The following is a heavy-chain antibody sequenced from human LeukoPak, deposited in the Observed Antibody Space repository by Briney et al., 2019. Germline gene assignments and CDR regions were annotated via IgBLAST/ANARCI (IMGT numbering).Heavy chain of an antibody. CDR2: ISYDGSNK. D-gene: IGHD2-15*01. CDR3: AKRGDCSGGSCYKTQTYYFDY. CDR1: GFTFSSYG. Sequence: PGGSLRLSCAASGFTFSSYGMHWVRQAPGKGLEWVAVISYDGSNKYYADSVKGRFTISRDNSKNTLYLQMNSLRAEDTAVYYCAKRGDCSGGSCYKTQTYYFDYWGQGTLVTVSS. V-gene: IGHV3-30*18. J-gene: IGHJ4*02.